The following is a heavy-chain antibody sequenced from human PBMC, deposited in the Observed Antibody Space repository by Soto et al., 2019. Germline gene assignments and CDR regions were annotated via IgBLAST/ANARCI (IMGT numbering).Heavy chain of an antibody. CDR1: GGSFSGYY. Sequence: KPSETLSLTCAVYGGSFSGYYWSWIRQPPGKGLEWIGEINHSGSTNYNPSLKSRVTISVDTSKNQFSLKLSSVTAADTAVYYCARTGSGWYRYWFDPWGPGTTVTVSS. CDR2: INHSGST. CDR3: ARTGSGWYRYWFDP. V-gene: IGHV4-34*01. J-gene: IGHJ5*01. D-gene: IGHD6-19*01.